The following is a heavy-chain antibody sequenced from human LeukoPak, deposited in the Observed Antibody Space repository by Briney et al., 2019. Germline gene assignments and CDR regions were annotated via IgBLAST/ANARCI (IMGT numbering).Heavy chain of an antibody. CDR3: AILDGSSGWCYFDY. J-gene: IGHJ4*02. CDR1: GGSISSGSDY. CDR2: IYTSGST. D-gene: IGHD6-19*01. Sequence: SQTLSLTCTVSGGSISSGSDYWSWIRQPAGKGLEWIGRIYTSGSTNYNPSLQSRVTISVDKSKNQFSLKLSSVTAADTAVYYCAILDGSSGWCYFDYWGQGTLVTVSS. V-gene: IGHV4-61*02.